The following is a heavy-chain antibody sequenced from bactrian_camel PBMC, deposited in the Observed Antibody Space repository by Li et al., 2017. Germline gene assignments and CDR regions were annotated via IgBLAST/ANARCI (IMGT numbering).Heavy chain of an antibody. J-gene: IGHJ4*01. CDR1: GIPIGSYW. CDR3: VKPNPDARGGFDH. V-gene: IGHV3S25*01. D-gene: IGHD1*01. Sequence: QLVESGAGLVQPGGSLRLSCVASGIPIGSYWMHWVRQGPGKGLEWVSSSSSGALSLVYADSVKGRFTISRDNAKNTVYLLMNSLKPEDTAVYYCVKPNPDARGGFDHWGQGTQVTVS. CDR2: SSSGALSL.